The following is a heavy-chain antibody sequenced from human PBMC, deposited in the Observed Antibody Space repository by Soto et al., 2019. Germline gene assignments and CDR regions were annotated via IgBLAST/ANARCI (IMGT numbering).Heavy chain of an antibody. CDR2: IYTSGST. V-gene: IGHV4-4*07. D-gene: IGHD6-19*01. Sequence: SETLSLTCTVSGGSISSYYWSWIRQPAGKGLEWIGRIYTSGSTNYNPSLKSRVTMSVDTSKNQFSLKLSSVTAADTAVYYCARDHEWLVRNDAFDIWGQGTMVTVPS. J-gene: IGHJ3*02. CDR3: ARDHEWLVRNDAFDI. CDR1: GGSISSYY.